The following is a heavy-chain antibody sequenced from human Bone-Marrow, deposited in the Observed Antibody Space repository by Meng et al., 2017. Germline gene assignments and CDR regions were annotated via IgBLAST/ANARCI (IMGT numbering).Heavy chain of an antibody. CDR1: GGSISSGYY. V-gene: IGHV4-38-2*02. Sequence: SETLSLTCTVSGGSISSGYYWGWIRQPPGKVLEWIGNIYHSGSTYYNPSLQSRVTMSVDTSKNQFSLKLSSVTAADTAVYYCARDGEYCSGGSCYSVPENDAFDIWGQGTMVTVSS. J-gene: IGHJ3*02. CDR2: IYHSGST. CDR3: ARDGEYCSGGSCYSVPENDAFDI. D-gene: IGHD2-15*01.